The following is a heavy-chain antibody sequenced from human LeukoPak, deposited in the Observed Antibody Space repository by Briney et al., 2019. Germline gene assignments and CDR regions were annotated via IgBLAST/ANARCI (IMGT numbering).Heavy chain of an antibody. Sequence: PGGSLRLSCAVSGFTVSSNYMSWVRQAPGKGLEWVSVIYSGGSTYYADSVKGRFTISRDNSKNTLYLQMNSLRAEDTAVYYCARVRPIWNYFDYWGQGTLVTVSS. CDR2: IYSGGST. CDR3: ARVRPIWNYFDY. J-gene: IGHJ4*02. D-gene: IGHD2-2*02. CDR1: GFTVSSNY. V-gene: IGHV3-53*01.